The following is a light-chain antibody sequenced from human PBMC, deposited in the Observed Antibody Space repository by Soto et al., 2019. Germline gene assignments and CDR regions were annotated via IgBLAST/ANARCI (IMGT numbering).Light chain of an antibody. CDR3: QQRKNWSPGIT. CDR1: QSVSSY. Sequence: EIVLTQSPGTLSLSPGERATLSCRARQSVSSYLAWYQQKPGQAPRRLIYESSNRATGIPARFSGSGSGTDFTLTISRLEPEDFAVYYCQQRKNWSPGITFGQGTRLEIK. V-gene: IGKV3-11*01. CDR2: ESS. J-gene: IGKJ5*01.